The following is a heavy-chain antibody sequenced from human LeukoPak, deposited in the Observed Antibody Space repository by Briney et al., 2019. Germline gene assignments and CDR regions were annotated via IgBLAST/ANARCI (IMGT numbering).Heavy chain of an antibody. V-gene: IGHV3-21*01. D-gene: IGHD1/OR15-1a*01. Sequence: GGSLRLSCAASGFTFSSYSMNWVRQAPGKGLEWVSSITSSSSYIYYADSVKGRFTISRDNAKNSLYLQMNSLRAEDTAVYYCARLTGTMYDYWGQGTLVTVSS. CDR1: GFTFSSYS. J-gene: IGHJ4*02. CDR3: ARLTGTMYDY. CDR2: ITSSSSYI.